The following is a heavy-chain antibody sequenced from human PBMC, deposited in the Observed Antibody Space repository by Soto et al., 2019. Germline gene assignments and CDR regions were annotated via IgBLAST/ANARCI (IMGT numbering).Heavy chain of an antibody. CDR1: GFTFSSQN. D-gene: IGHD6-13*01. CDR2: ISYDGSKK. CDR3: ARLWYEGNPDDY. V-gene: IGHV3-30-3*01. J-gene: IGHJ4*02. Sequence: QVQLVESGGGVVQPGTSLRLSCAASGFTFSSQNMHWVRQAPGKGPEWVGVISYDGSKKYFADSVKGRFTISRDNPQNMLYLQVSSLRAEDTAIYYCARLWYEGNPDDYWGQGTLVTVSS.